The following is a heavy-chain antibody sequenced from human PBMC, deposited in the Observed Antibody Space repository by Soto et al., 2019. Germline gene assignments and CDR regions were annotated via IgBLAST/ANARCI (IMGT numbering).Heavy chain of an antibody. CDR3: ARVSDY. Sequence: QVLLQQWGAGRLKPSETLSLTCAVYGGSFIDYSWGWIPQSPGTGLEWIGEINHSGSANYNPSLKSRVTISVDTSKNQFSLKLYSVTAADAAVYYCARVSDYWSQGTLVTVSS. CDR2: INHSGSA. CDR1: GGSFIDYS. V-gene: IGHV4-34*01. J-gene: IGHJ4*02.